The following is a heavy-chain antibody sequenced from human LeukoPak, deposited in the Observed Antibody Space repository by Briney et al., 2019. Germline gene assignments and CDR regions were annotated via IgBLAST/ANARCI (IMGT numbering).Heavy chain of an antibody. J-gene: IGHJ4*02. Sequence: GGSLRLSCAASGFTFSSYWMHWVRQAPGKGLAWVSRINSDGSSTSYADSVKGRFTISRDNAKNTLYLQMNSLRAEDTAVYYCVRGSGSYYNFHYWGQGTLVTVSS. CDR3: VRGSGSYYNFHY. CDR2: INSDGSST. D-gene: IGHD3-10*01. V-gene: IGHV3-74*01. CDR1: GFTFSSYW.